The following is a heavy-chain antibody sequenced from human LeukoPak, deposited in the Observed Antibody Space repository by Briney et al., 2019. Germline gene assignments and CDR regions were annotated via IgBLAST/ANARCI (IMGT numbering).Heavy chain of an antibody. V-gene: IGHV1-69*05. D-gene: IGHD3-10*01. J-gene: IGHJ6*02. CDR3: ARDSEDSPSNDRKWVRVRGPYDGMDV. Sequence: SVKVSCKASGGTFSSYAISWVRQAPGQGLEGVGGIIPIFGTANYAQKFQGRVTMTRDTSTNTVYMELSSLKSEDTAVYYCARDSEDSPSNDRKWVRVRGPYDGMDVWGQGTTVTVSS. CDR1: GGTFSSYA. CDR2: IIPIFGTA.